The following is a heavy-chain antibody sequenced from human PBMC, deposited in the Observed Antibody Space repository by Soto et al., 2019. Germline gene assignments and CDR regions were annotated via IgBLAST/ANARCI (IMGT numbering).Heavy chain of an antibody. J-gene: IGHJ5*02. V-gene: IGHV1-3*01. Sequence: VQLVQSGAEVKKPAASVKISCKASGYTFTRYTMNWVRQAPGQRLEWMGWINPDNGNTKSSQKFQDRVIITRDTSASTAYMDLSSLRSEDTAVYYCARGIATGQLDPWGQGTLVTVSS. CDR2: INPDNGNT. D-gene: IGHD2-15*01. CDR3: ARGIATGQLDP. CDR1: GYTFTRYT.